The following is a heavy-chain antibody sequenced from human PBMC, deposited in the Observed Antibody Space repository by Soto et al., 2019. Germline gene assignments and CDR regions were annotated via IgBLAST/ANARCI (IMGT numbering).Heavy chain of an antibody. Sequence: GGSLRLSCAASGFTFSSYSMNWVRQAPGKGLEWVSYISSSSSTIYYADSVKGRFTISRDNAKNSLYLQMNSLRAEDTAVYYCAREVVVVPAAMEGERDYMDVWGKGTTVTVSS. D-gene: IGHD2-2*01. J-gene: IGHJ6*03. CDR1: GFTFSSYS. CDR3: AREVVVVPAAMEGERDYMDV. V-gene: IGHV3-48*01. CDR2: ISSSSSTI.